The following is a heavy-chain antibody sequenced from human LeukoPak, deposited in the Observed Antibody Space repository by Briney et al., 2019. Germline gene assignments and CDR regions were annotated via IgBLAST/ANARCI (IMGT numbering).Heavy chain of an antibody. V-gene: IGHV1-69*04. CDR3: AREPLVTYTRGWHYDF. J-gene: IGHJ4*02. CDR2: IIPMVAIS. Sequence: ASVKVSCKASGGTLSDYGISWVRQAPGQGLEWMGRIIPMVAISNYAPNFQGRVTITADKSTSTAYMELSSLTSEDTAVYYCAREPLVTYTRGWHYDFWGQGTLVTVSS. D-gene: IGHD6-19*01. CDR1: GGTLSDYG.